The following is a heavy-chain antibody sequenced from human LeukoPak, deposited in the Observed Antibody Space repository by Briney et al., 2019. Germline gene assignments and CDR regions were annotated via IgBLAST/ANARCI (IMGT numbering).Heavy chain of an antibody. D-gene: IGHD4-11*01. CDR2: ISSRSDYI. Sequence: GGSLRVSCAASAFTFSSYSMNWVRQPPGKGLEWVSSISSRSDYIYYADSMKGRFTISRDNAKNSLYLQMNSLRAEDTAVYYCARGSSGNYDYWGQGTLVTVSS. V-gene: IGHV3-21*01. CDR1: AFTFSSYS. CDR3: ARGSSGNYDY. J-gene: IGHJ4*02.